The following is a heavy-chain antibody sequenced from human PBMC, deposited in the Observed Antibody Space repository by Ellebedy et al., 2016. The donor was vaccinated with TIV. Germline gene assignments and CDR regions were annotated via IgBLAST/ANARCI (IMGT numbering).Heavy chain of an antibody. J-gene: IGHJ4*02. Sequence: GESLKISCAASGFTFSSYAMSWVRQAPGKGLEWVSAISGSGGSTYYADSVKGRFTISRDNSKNTLYLQMNSLRAEDTAVYYCAKDRPSWYFDYWGQGTLVTVSS. CDR1: GFTFSSYA. CDR3: AKDRPSWYFDY. V-gene: IGHV3-23*01. CDR2: ISGSGGST.